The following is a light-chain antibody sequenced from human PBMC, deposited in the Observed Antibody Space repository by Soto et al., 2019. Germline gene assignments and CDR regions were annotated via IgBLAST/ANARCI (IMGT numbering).Light chain of an antibody. V-gene: IGKV3D-20*02. CDR2: GAS. CDR1: QSVGRNY. Sequence: ENVLTQSPGALSLSPGERATLSCRASQSVGRNYLAWFQQKSGQAPRLVIYGASSRAAGIPDRLSGSGSGTDFTLTISSLEPEDFAVYYCQQRSYWPPITFGQGTRLEIK. CDR3: QQRSYWPPIT. J-gene: IGKJ5*01.